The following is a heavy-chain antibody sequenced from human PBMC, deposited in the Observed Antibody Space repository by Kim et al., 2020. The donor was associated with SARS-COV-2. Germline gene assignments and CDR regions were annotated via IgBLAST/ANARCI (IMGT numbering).Heavy chain of an antibody. J-gene: IGHJ4*02. D-gene: IGHD2-2*02. V-gene: IGHV3-30*01. Sequence: KGRFTISRDNSKNTLYLQMNSLRAEDTAVYYCARDSGYCSSTSCHRYFDYWGQGTLVTVSS. CDR3: ARDSGYCSSTSCHRYFDY.